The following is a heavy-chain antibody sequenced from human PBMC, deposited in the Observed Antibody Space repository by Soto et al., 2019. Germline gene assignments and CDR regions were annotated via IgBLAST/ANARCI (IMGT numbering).Heavy chain of an antibody. Sequence: PSETLSLTCTVSGGSISSGDYYWSWIRQPPGKGLEWIGYIYYSGSTYYNPSLKSRVTISVDTSKNQFSLKLSSVTAADTAVYYCARVIGGDYGDLLDYWGQGTLVTVFS. V-gene: IGHV4-30-4*01. D-gene: IGHD4-17*01. CDR2: IYYSGST. J-gene: IGHJ4*02. CDR3: ARVIGGDYGDLLDY. CDR1: GGSISSGDYY.